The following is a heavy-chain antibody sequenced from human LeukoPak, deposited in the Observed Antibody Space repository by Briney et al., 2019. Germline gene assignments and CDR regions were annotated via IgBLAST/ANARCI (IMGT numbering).Heavy chain of an antibody. D-gene: IGHD2-8*01. V-gene: IGHV3-30*02. Sequence: SGGSLRLSCAASGLTFNTYGMHWVRQAPGKGLGWEAFIRYDGSNTYYADSVKGRFTIYRDNSKNTLYLQMNSLRAEDTAMYYCVNIVPLYGDRDYWGQGTLVTVSS. CDR3: VNIVPLYGDRDY. J-gene: IGHJ4*02. CDR2: IRYDGSNT. CDR1: GLTFNTYG.